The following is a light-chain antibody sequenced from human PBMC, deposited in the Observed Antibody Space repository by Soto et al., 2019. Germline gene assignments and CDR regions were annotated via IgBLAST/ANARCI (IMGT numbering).Light chain of an antibody. CDR2: EVN. CDR3: SAYTSISTYV. CDR1: SSDIGSYNR. V-gene: IGLV2-18*02. J-gene: IGLJ1*01. Sequence: QSALTQPASVSGSPGQSITISCTGTSSDIGSYNRVSWYQQPPGTAPKLIIYEVNNRPSGVPDRFSGSKSGNTASLTISGLQAEDEADYYCSAYTSISTYVFGTGTKVTVL.